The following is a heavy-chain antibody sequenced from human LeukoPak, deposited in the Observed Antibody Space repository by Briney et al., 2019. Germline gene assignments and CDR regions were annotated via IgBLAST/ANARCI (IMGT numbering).Heavy chain of an antibody. CDR3: ARGFADFVWGSYPSSY. J-gene: IGHJ4*02. CDR2: ITGSSSYI. V-gene: IGHV3-21*01. CDR1: GFTFSSYS. Sequence: GGSLRLSCAASGFTFSSYSMNWVRQAPGKGLEWVSSITGSSSYIHYADSVKGRFTISRDNAKDSLYLQMNSLRAEDTAVYYCARGFADFVWGSYPSSYWGQGILVTVSS. D-gene: IGHD3-16*02.